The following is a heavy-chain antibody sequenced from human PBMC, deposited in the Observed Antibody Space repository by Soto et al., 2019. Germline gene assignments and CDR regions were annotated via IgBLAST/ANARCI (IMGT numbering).Heavy chain of an antibody. D-gene: IGHD3-3*01. CDR1: GGSFSGYY. CDR2: INHSGST. J-gene: IGHJ5*02. Sequence: QVQLQQWGAGLLKPSETLSLTCAVYGGSFSGYYWSWIRQPPGKGLEWLGEINHSGSTNYNRSLKSRVTISVDTHKNQFSLKLSSVAAADTAVYYCARHGRTYDFWSGSSVDPWGQGTLVTVSS. CDR3: ARHGRTYDFWSGSSVDP. V-gene: IGHV4-34*01.